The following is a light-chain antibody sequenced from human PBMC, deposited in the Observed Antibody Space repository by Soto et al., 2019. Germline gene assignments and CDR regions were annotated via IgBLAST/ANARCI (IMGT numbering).Light chain of an antibody. Sequence: QSVLTQPPSASGTPGQRVTISCSGSSSNIGSNTVHWYQQFPGTAPKLLIYYNDQRPSGVPDRFSGFKSGTSASLAISGLQSEDEADYYCAAWDDSLNGPVFGGGTKLTVL. CDR2: YND. CDR1: SSNIGSNT. CDR3: AAWDDSLNGPV. J-gene: IGLJ2*01. V-gene: IGLV1-44*01.